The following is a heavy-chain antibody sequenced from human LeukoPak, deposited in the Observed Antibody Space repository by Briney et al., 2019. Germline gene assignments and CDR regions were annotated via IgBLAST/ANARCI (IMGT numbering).Heavy chain of an antibody. D-gene: IGHD1-26*01. Sequence: SETLSLTCTVSGGSISRYYWSWIRQPPGKGLEWIGYIYYSGSTNYNPSLKSRVTISVDTSKNQYSLKLSSVTAADTAMYYCARHDMDVAGAGLDYFDYWGQGTLVTVSS. CDR3: ARHDMDVAGAGLDYFDY. CDR2: IYYSGST. J-gene: IGHJ4*02. V-gene: IGHV4-59*08. CDR1: GGSISRYY.